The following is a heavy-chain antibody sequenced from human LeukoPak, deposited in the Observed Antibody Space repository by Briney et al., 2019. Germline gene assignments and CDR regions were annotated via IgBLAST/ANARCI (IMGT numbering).Heavy chain of an antibody. D-gene: IGHD3-16*01. CDR3: ARVRMGDDFNPFDY. Sequence: GGSLRLSCAASGFTFSSFWIYWVRHAPGKGLVWVSRIKSDGSETLYAGSVKGRFTISRDNAKNTLYLQMNSLRAEDSAVYYCARVRMGDDFNPFDYWGQGTLVTVSS. CDR1: GFTFSSFW. V-gene: IGHV3-74*01. CDR2: IKSDGSET. J-gene: IGHJ4*02.